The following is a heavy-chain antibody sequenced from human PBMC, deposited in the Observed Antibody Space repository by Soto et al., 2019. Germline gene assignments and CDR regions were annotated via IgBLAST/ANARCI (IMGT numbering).Heavy chain of an antibody. V-gene: IGHV4-34*01. D-gene: IGHD3-10*01. J-gene: IGHJ6*02. CDR3: ARGASMVRGVIGYYYYYGMDV. CDR2: INHSGST. Sequence: PSETLSLTCAVYGGSFSGYYWSWIRQPPGKGLEWIREINHSGSTNYNPSLKSRVTISVDTSKNQFSLKLSSVTAADTAVYYCARGASMVRGVIGYYYYYGMDVWGQGTTVTVSS. CDR1: GGSFSGYY.